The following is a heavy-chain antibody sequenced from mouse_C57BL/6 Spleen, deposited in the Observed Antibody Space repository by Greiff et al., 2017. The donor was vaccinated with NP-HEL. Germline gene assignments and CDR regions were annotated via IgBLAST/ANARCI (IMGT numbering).Heavy chain of an antibody. CDR3: ARRDSNYMYFDV. CDR1: GYSFTSYY. J-gene: IGHJ1*03. Sequence: QVQLQQSGPELVKPGASVKISCKASGYSFTSYYIHWVKQRPGQGLEWIGWIYPGSGNTKYHEKFKGKATLPADTSSSTAYMQRSSLTSEDSSVYYCARRDSNYMYFDVWGTGTTVTVSS. V-gene: IGHV1-66*01. CDR2: IYPGSGNT. D-gene: IGHD2-5*01.